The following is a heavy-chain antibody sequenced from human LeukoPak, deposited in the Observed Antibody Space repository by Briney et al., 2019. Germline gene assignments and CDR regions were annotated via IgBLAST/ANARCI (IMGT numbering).Heavy chain of an antibody. V-gene: IGHV3-48*03. CDR1: GFTFSSYE. D-gene: IGHD6-6*01. Sequence: PGGSLRLSCAASGFTFSSYEMNWVRQAPGKGLEWVSCISSSGSTIYYADSVKGRFTISRDNAKNSLYLQMNSLRAEDTAVYYCARLYSSSSGLRASDYWGQGTLVTVSS. CDR2: ISSSGSTI. J-gene: IGHJ4*02. CDR3: ARLYSSSSGLRASDY.